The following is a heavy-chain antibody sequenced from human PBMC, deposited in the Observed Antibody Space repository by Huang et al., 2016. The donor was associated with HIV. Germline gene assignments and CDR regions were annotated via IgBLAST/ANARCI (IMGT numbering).Heavy chain of an antibody. CDR1: GYKFHIYE. J-gene: IGHJ4*02. CDR3: ARTKGEFDF. D-gene: IGHD3-16*01. Sequence: QIHLVQSGPEVKQPGASVKVSCKASGYKFHIYEITWVRQTPGKGLGWMGWIRCENVSTRFAQKFQDRLTMTTDVSTSTAYLELRSLRLDDTAVYYCARTKGEFDFWGQGALVTVSS. V-gene: IGHV1-18*04. CDR2: IRCENVST.